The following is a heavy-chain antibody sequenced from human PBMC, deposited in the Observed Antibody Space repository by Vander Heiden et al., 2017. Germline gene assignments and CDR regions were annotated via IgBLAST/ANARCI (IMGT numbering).Heavy chain of an antibody. J-gene: IGHJ5*02. Sequence: QVHLQQWGAGLLKPSETLSPTCAVSGGSFSGYFWSWIRQAPGKGLEWIGEINHSVGTNYNPSLKSRVTISLDTSKNQFSLKLTSVTAADTAVYYCAREMTSAYNWFDPWGQGTLVTVSS. CDR2: INHSVGT. CDR1: GGSFSGYF. V-gene: IGHV4-34*02. CDR3: AREMTSAYNWFDP. D-gene: IGHD6-25*01.